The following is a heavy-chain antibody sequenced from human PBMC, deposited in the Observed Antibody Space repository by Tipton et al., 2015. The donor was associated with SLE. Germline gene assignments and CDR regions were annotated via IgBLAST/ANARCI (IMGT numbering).Heavy chain of an antibody. CDR2: INHSGST. CDR3: ARGLWGIEARPYNFDY. CDR1: GGSFSGYY. V-gene: IGHV4-34*01. Sequence: TLSLTCAVYGGSFSGYYWSWIRQPPGKGLEWIGEINHSGSTNYNPSLKSRVTISVDTSKNQFSLKLSSVTAADTAVYYCARGLWGIEARPYNFDYWGQGTLVTVSS. D-gene: IGHD6-6*01. J-gene: IGHJ4*02.